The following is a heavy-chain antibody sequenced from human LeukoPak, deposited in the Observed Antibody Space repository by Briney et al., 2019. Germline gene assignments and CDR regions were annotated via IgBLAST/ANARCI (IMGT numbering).Heavy chain of an antibody. D-gene: IGHD1-26*01. CDR3: ARDRSPVVGAVQFDP. J-gene: IGHJ5*02. CDR1: GYTFTGYY. CDR2: INPSGGST. Sequence: ASVKVSCKASGYTFTGYYMHWVRQAPGQGLEWMGIINPSGGSTSYAQKFQGRVTMTRDMSTSTVYLELSSLRSEDTAVYYCARDRSPVVGAVQFDPWGQGTLVTVSS. V-gene: IGHV1-46*01.